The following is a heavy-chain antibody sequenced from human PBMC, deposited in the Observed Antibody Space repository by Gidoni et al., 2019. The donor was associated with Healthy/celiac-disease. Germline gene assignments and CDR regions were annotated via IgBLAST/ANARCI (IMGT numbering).Heavy chain of an antibody. CDR1: GGSVCSGSYY. J-gene: IGHJ4*02. V-gene: IGHV4-61*01. CDR2: IYYSGST. Sequence: QVQLQESGQGLVKTTETLSLPGTVCGGSVCSGSYYWSWIRQPPGKGLEWIGYIYYSGSTNYNPSLKSRVTISVDTSKNQFSLKLSSVTAADTAVYYCVTAYSYGPGVFDYWGQGTLVTVSS. CDR3: VTAYSYGPGVFDY. D-gene: IGHD5-18*01.